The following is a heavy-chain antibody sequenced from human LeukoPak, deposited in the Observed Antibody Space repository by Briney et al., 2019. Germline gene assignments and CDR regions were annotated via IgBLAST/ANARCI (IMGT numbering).Heavy chain of an antibody. J-gene: IGHJ4*02. D-gene: IGHD6-19*01. CDR1: GFTFSSYA. CDR2: ISGSGGST. V-gene: IGHV3-23*01. Sequence: GGSLRLSCAASGFTFSSYAMSWVRQAPGKGLEWVSAISGSGGSTYYADSVKGRFTISRDNSKNTLYLQMNSLRAEDTAVHYFVKDYRAVVEPRKPDTFDHWGQGTLVTVSS. CDR3: VKDYRAVVEPRKPDTFDH.